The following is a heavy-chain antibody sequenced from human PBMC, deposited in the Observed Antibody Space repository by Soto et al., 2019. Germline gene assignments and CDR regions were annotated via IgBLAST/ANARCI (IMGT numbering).Heavy chain of an antibody. Sequence: QVQLVESGGGVVQPGRSLRLSCAASGFTFSSYGMHWVRQAPGKGLEWVAVIWYDGSNKYYADSVKGRFTISRDNSKNTLYLQMNSLRAEDTAVDYCASISSSPFDYWGQGTLVTVSS. D-gene: IGHD6-6*01. V-gene: IGHV3-33*01. CDR2: IWYDGSNK. J-gene: IGHJ4*02. CDR1: GFTFSSYG. CDR3: ASISSSPFDY.